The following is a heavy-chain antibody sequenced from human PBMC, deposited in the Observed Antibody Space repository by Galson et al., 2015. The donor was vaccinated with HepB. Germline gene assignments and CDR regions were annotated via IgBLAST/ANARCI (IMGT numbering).Heavy chain of an antibody. Sequence: SLRLSCAASGFSFTRYAMTWVRQAPGKGLEWVSSITSSGGNSYYTDSVKGRFTVSRDNSKSTLLPQLNSLRAEDTAMYFCAKDGIMVANNPYHFHYWGQGTLVTVSS. D-gene: IGHD2-15*01. J-gene: IGHJ4*02. CDR1: GFSFTRYA. CDR2: ITSSGGNS. CDR3: AKDGIMVANNPYHFHY. V-gene: IGHV3-23*01.